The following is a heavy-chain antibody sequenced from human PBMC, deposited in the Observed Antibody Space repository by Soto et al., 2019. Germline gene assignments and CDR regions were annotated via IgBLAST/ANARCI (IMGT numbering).Heavy chain of an antibody. D-gene: IGHD4-17*01. CDR2: IYYSGST. J-gene: IGHJ6*02. CDR1: GGSISSSSYY. V-gene: IGHV4-39*01. CDR3: ARHGHFAADYGDSYYYYGMDV. Sequence: QLQLQESGPGLVKPSETLSLTCTVSGGSISSSSYYWGWIRQPPGKGLEWIGSIYYSGSTYYNPSLKSRVTISVDTSKNQFSLKLSSVTAADTAVYYCARHGHFAADYGDSYYYYGMDVWGQGTTVTVSS.